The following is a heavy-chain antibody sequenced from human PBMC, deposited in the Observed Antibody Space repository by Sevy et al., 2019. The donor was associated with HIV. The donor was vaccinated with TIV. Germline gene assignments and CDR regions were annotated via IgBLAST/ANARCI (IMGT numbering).Heavy chain of an antibody. CDR1: GFTFSSYA. Sequence: GGSLRLSCVVSGFTFSSYALSWVRQAPGKGLEWVSVISGSGDTTYYADSVKGRFTISRDNSKNTVYLQINSLRAEDTAVYYCAKDRSYGVLGLFDYWGQGTLVTVSS. CDR3: AKDRSYGVLGLFDY. CDR2: ISGSGDTT. D-gene: IGHD1-26*01. J-gene: IGHJ4*02. V-gene: IGHV3-23*01.